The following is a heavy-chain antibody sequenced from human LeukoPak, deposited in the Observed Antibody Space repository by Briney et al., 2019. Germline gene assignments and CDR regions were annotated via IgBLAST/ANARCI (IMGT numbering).Heavy chain of an antibody. V-gene: IGHV3-30*02. CDR2: IRYDGSNK. CDR3: ARAGELSFDY. CDR1: GFTFSSYG. J-gene: IGHJ4*02. Sequence: GGSLRLSCAASGFTFSSYGMHWVRQAPGKGLEWVAFIRYDGSNKYYADSVKGRFTISRDNSKNTLYLQMNSLRAEDTAVYYCARAGELSFDYWGQGTLVTVSS. D-gene: IGHD3-16*02.